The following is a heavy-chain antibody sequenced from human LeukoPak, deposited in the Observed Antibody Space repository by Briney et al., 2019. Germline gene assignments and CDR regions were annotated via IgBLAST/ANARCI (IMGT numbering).Heavy chain of an antibody. CDR2: ISSSSSYT. CDR3: ARDFRIAVALEY. Sequence: GGSLRLSCAASGFTFSDYYMSWIRQAPGKGLEWVSYISSSSSYTNYADSVKGRFTISRDNSKSTLYLQMNSLKTEDTAVYYCARDFRIAVALEYWGQGTLVTVSS. V-gene: IGHV3-11*06. D-gene: IGHD6-19*01. J-gene: IGHJ4*02. CDR1: GFTFSDYY.